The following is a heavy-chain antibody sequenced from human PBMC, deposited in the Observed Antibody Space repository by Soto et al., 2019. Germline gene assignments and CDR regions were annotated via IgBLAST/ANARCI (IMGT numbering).Heavy chain of an antibody. Sequence: GASVKVSCKAPGYTFTSYDINWVRQASGQGLEWMGWMNPNSGNTGYAQKFQGRVTMTRNTSISTAYMELSSLRSEDTAVYYCARGFVVVPAADAFDIWGQGTMVTVSS. CDR3: ARGFVVVPAADAFDI. V-gene: IGHV1-8*01. CDR1: GYTFTSYD. J-gene: IGHJ3*02. D-gene: IGHD2-2*01. CDR2: MNPNSGNT.